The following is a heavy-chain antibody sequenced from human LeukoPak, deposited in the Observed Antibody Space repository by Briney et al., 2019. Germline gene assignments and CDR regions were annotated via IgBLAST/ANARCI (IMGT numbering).Heavy chain of an antibody. CDR1: SGSFSGYY. J-gene: IGHJ6*03. CDR3: ARGRSGSSWYYYYYMDV. CDR2: INHSVGT. Sequence: SETLSLTCSVYSGSFSGYYWSWIRQPPGKGLEWIGEINHSVGTNYNPSLKSRVTMSLDTSKNQFSLKLSSVTAADTAVYYCARGRSGSSWYYYYYMDVWGKGTTVTVSS. D-gene: IGHD6-13*01. V-gene: IGHV4-34*01.